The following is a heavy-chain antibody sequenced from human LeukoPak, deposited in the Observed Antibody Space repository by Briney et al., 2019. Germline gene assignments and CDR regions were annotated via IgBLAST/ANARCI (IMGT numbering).Heavy chain of an antibody. J-gene: IGHJ4*02. CDR1: GGSISNNNYC. Sequence: SETLSLTCTVSGGSISNNNYCWAWIRQPPGKGLECIGSIYYSGSPSYNPSLKSRVTISVDTSKNQFSLRLSSVTAADTAVYYCATWRTAKTGFDYWGQGTLVTVSS. V-gene: IGHV4-39*01. CDR2: IYYSGSP. CDR3: ATWRTAKTGFDY. D-gene: IGHD1-1*01.